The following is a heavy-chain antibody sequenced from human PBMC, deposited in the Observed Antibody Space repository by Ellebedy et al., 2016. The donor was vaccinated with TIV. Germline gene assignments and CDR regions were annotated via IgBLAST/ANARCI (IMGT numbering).Heavy chain of an antibody. CDR2: IYHSGST. V-gene: IGHV4-30-2*01. J-gene: IGHJ4*02. D-gene: IGHD3-10*01. CDR1: GGSISSGGYS. CDR3: ARSPVYYGSGSSLDY. Sequence: SETLSLXXAVSGGSISSGGYSWSWIRQPPGKGLEWIGYIYHSGSTYYNPSLESRVTISVDRSKNQFSLKLSSVTAADTAVYYCARSPVYYGSGSSLDYWGQGTLVTVSS.